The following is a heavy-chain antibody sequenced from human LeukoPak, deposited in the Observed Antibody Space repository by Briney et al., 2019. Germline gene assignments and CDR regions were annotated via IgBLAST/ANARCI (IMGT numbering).Heavy chain of an antibody. J-gene: IGHJ4*02. CDR3: AKVSWANYFDY. CDR2: ISGSGDNT. CDR1: GFTFSSYA. D-gene: IGHD6-13*01. V-gene: IGHV3-23*01. Sequence: GGSLRLSCAVSGFTFSSYAMSWVRQAPGKGPEWVSTISGSGDNTYYADSVRGRFTISRDNSKNTLYLQMNSLRAEDTAIYYCAKVSWANYFDYWGQGTLVTVSS.